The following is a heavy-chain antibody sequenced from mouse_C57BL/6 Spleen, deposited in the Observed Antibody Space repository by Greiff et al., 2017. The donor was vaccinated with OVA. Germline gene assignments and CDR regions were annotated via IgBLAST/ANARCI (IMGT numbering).Heavy chain of an antibody. D-gene: IGHD1-1*01. CDR1: GYAFSSYW. Sequence: QVQLQQSGAELVKPGASVKISCKASGYAFSSYWMNWVKQRPGKGLEWIGQIYPGDGDTNYNGKFKGKATLTADKSSSTAYMQLSSLTSEDSAVYFCARGGSSYHYFDYWGQGTTLTVSS. CDR3: ARGGSSYHYFDY. CDR2: IYPGDGDT. V-gene: IGHV1-80*01. J-gene: IGHJ2*01.